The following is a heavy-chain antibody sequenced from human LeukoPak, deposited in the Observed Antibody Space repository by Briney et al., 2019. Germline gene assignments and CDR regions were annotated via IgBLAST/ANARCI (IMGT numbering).Heavy chain of an antibody. J-gene: IGHJ4*02. CDR1: GGSISSGSYY. V-gene: IGHV4-61*02. Sequence: SQTLSLTCTVSGGSISSGSYYWSWIRQPAGKGLEWIGSIYYSGSTYYNPSLKSRVTISVDTSKNQFSLKLSSVTAADTAVYYCARGSYRPDYFDYWGQGTLVTVSS. CDR2: IYYSGST. D-gene: IGHD6-6*01. CDR3: ARGSYRPDYFDY.